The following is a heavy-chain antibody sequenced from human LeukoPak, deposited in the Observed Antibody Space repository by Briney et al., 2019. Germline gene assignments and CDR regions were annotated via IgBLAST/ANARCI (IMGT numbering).Heavy chain of an antibody. V-gene: IGHV4-39*01. CDR3: ARLVGATSHFDY. Sequence: TSETLSLTCTVSGGSISTYYYWSCIRQPPGKGLEWIGSIYYSGSTYYNPSLQTRVTISVDTSKNQFSLKLSSVTAADTAVYYCARLVGATSHFDYWGQGTLVTVSS. CDR1: GGSISTYYY. D-gene: IGHD1-26*01. CDR2: IYYSGST. J-gene: IGHJ4*02.